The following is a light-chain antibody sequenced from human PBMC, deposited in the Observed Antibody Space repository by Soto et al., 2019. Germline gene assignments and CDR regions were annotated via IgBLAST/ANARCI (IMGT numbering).Light chain of an antibody. CDR2: LVS. CDR1: QSLLHNTGVTY. CDR3: IQSVQIPLT. J-gene: IGKJ4*01. V-gene: IGKV2-28*01. Sequence: DIVLTQSPLSLSATPGEPASISCRSSQSLLHNTGVTYLDLYVQKPGQSPQLLIYLVSNRASGVPDRFSGSGSGTDFTLKISRVEAEDVGVYYCIQSVQIPLTFGGGTKVEIK.